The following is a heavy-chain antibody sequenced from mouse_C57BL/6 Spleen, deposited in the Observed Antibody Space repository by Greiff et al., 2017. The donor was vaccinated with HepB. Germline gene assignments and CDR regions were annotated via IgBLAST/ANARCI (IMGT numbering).Heavy chain of an antibody. CDR2: IRLKSDNYAT. V-gene: IGHV6-3*01. J-gene: IGHJ4*01. CDR3: TGQWLYAMDY. Sequence: EVHLVESGGGLVQPGGSMKLSCVASGFTFSNYWMNWVRQSPEKGLEWVAQIRLKSDNYATNYAVSVKGRFTISRDDFKRSVYLQMNNLTAEDTGIYCCTGQWLYAMDYWGQGTSVTVSS. CDR1: GFTFSNYW. D-gene: IGHD2-2*01.